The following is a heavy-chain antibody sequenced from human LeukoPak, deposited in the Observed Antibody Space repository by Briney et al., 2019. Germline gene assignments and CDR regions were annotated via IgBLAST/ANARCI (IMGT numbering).Heavy chain of an antibody. D-gene: IGHD3-22*01. J-gene: IGHJ4*02. CDR3: ARDLDYYDGSGYYYTRVKATGFDY. CDR2: INPSGGST. Sequence: GASVKVSCKASGYTFTSYYMHWVRQAPGQGLEWMGIINPSGGSTSYAQKFQGRVTMTRDTSTSTVYMELSSLKSEDTAVYYCARDLDYYDGSGYYYTRVKATGFDYWGQGTLVTVSS. V-gene: IGHV1-46*01. CDR1: GYTFTSYY.